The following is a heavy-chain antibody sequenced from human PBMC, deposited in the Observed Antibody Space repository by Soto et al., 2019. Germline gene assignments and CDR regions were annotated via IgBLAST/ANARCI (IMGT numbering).Heavy chain of an antibody. CDR2: IYYTGST. V-gene: IGHV4-59*01. D-gene: IGHD2-8*02. J-gene: IGHJ4*02. Sequence: SETLSLTCTVSGGSISNYYWSWIRQPPGKGLEWIGYIYYTGSTNYNPSLKSRVTISVDTSENQFSLRLSSVTAADTAIYYCARGRYWLDYWGQGTLVTVSS. CDR1: GGSISNYY. CDR3: ARGRYWLDY.